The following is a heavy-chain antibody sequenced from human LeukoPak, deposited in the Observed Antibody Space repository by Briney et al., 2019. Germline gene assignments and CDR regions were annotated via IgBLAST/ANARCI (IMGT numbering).Heavy chain of an antibody. D-gene: IGHD3-16*01. CDR2: ISGSGGST. J-gene: IGHJ3*02. CDR3: AKLWYDYVWGSPHDAFDI. Sequence: GGSLRLSCAASGFTFSSYAMSWVRQAPGKGLEWVSAISGSGGSTYYADSVKGRFTISRDNSKNTLYLQMNSLRAEDTAVYYCAKLWYDYVWGSPHDAFDIWGQGTMVTVSS. CDR1: GFTFSSYA. V-gene: IGHV3-23*01.